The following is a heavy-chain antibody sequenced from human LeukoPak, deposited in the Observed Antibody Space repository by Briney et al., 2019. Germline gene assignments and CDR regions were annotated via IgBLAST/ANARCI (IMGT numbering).Heavy chain of an antibody. D-gene: IGHD1-26*01. CDR3: ASSTRIVGDSLADAFDI. J-gene: IGHJ3*02. CDR1: GCTFSSGW. Sequence: WSLRLSCAASGCTFSSGWMSWVRQAPGKGLEWGANINQDGREKYYVDSVKGRVTISRDKAKNSLYLQMNCVTAEDTAVYYCASSTRIVGDSLADAFDIWGQGTIVTVSS. CDR2: INQDGREK. V-gene: IGHV3-7*01.